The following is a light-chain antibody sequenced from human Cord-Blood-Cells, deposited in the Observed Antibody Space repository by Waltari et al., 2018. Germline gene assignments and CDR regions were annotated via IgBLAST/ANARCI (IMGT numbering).Light chain of an antibody. Sequence: DIQMTQSPSSLSASVGDRVTITCRASQSISSYLNWYQQKPGNAPKLLIYAASSLQSGVPPRFSGSGSGTDFTLTISSLQPEDFATYYCQQSYSTPITFGQGTRLEIK. CDR2: AAS. CDR1: QSISSY. CDR3: QQSYSTPIT. V-gene: IGKV1-39*01. J-gene: IGKJ5*01.